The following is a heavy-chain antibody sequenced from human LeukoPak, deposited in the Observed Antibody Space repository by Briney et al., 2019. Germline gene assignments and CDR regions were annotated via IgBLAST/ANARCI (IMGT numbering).Heavy chain of an antibody. CDR3: ARVGSSSWSILGAFDY. D-gene: IGHD6-13*01. CDR1: GFTFDDYA. V-gene: IGHV3-9*01. CDR2: ISWNSGSI. J-gene: IGHJ4*02. Sequence: GGSLRLSCAASGFTFDDYAMYWVRQAPGKGLEWVSGISWNSGSIGYADSVKGRFTISRDNSKNTLYLQMNSLRAEDTAVYYCARVGSSSWSILGAFDYWGQGTLVTVSS.